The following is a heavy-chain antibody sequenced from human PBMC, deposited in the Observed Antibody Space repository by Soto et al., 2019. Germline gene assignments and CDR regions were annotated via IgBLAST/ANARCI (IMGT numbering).Heavy chain of an antibody. CDR1: WGSSGEGGYY. D-gene: IGHD2-21*02. CDR3: ARHPSDFWFDP. V-gene: IGHV4-39*01. CDR2: IYHTGRT. Sequence: SEILSLTRTVLWGSSGEGGYYWSLISKPPGKGLEWIGCIYHTGRTYYSPSLKGRVTISVDTSKNQFSLKLSSVTAADTAVYYCARHPSDFWFDPWGQGTLVTVSS. J-gene: IGHJ5*02.